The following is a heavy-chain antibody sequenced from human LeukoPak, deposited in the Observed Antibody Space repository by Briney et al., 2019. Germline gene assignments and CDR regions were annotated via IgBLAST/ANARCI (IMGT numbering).Heavy chain of an antibody. CDR1: GFSISSDDC. CDR2: ISNRGSP. D-gene: IGHD2-15*01. J-gene: IGHJ5*02. CDR3: VRDGGFYYTASPNSWFDP. Sequence: SETLSLTCLVSGFSISSDDCWGWIRQPPGKGLEWIGSISNRGSPYYNPSLKSRVTMSVDTPNNHFSLRLSPVTAADTAVYYCVRDGGFYYTASPNSWFDPWGQGTLVTVSS. V-gene: IGHV4-38-2*02.